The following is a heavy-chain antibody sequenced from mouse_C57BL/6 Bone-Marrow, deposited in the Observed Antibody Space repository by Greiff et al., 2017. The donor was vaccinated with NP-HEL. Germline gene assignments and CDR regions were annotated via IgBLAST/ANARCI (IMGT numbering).Heavy chain of an antibody. CDR3: ARDYSNYGYAMDY. Sequence: VQLQQSGPELVKPGASVKISCKASGYSFTSYYIHWVKQRPGQGLEWIGWIYPGSGNTKYNEKFKGKATLTADTSSSTAYMQLSSLTSEDSAVYYCARDYSNYGYAMDYWGQGTSVTVSS. V-gene: IGHV1-66*01. CDR2: IYPGSGNT. D-gene: IGHD2-5*01. J-gene: IGHJ4*01. CDR1: GYSFTSYY.